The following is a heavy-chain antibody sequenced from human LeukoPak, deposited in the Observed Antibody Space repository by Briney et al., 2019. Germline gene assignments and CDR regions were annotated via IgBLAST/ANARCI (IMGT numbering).Heavy chain of an antibody. D-gene: IGHD6-19*01. Sequence: PSETLSLTCTVSGGSISSSSYYWGWIRQPPGKGLEWIGSIYYSGSTYYNPSLKSRVTISVDTSKNQFSLKLSSVTAADTAVYYCARVVIGYSSGWTLGDAFDIWGQGTMVTVSS. J-gene: IGHJ3*02. V-gene: IGHV4-39*07. CDR3: ARVVIGYSSGWTLGDAFDI. CDR2: IYYSGST. CDR1: GGSISSSSYY.